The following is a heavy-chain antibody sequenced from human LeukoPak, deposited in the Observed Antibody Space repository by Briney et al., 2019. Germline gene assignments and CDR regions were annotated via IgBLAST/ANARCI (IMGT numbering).Heavy chain of an antibody. J-gene: IGHJ4*02. CDR2: INQDGSEK. D-gene: IGHD2-15*01. CDR1: GFSFSSFW. CDR3: AREQCSANSCYDF. Sequence: GGSLRLSCAASGFSFSSFWMSWVRQAPGKGLEWVANINQDGSEKNYVGSVKGRFTISRDGAKNSLYLQMNSLRADDAAVYYCAREQCSANSCYDFWGQGTLVTVSS. V-gene: IGHV3-7*01.